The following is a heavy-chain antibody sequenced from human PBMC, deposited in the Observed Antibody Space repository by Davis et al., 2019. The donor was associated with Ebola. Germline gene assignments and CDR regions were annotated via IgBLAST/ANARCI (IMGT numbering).Heavy chain of an antibody. CDR1: GFTFSSYA. CDR2: ISGSGGST. D-gene: IGHD5-12*01. CDR3: ARDAYREGYSGYDTLPDAFDI. J-gene: IGHJ3*02. Sequence: GESLKISCAASGFTFSSYAMSWVRQAPGKGLEWVSAISGSGGSTYYADSVKGRFTISRDNSKNTLYLQMNSLRAEDTAVYYCARDAYREGYSGYDTLPDAFDIWGQGTMVTVSS. V-gene: IGHV3-23*01.